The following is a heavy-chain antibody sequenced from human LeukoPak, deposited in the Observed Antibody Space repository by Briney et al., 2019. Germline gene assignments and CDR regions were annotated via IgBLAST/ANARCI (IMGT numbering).Heavy chain of an antibody. CDR3: AYTATASYIDY. V-gene: IGHV3-11*01. CDR1: GFTFSDYY. Sequence: GGSLRLSCAASGFTFSDYYMSWIRQAPGKGLEWLSYISSSGSTIYYADSVKGRFTISRDNAKNSLYLQMNSLRAEDTAVYYCAYTATASYIDYWGQGTLVTVSS. D-gene: IGHD5-18*01. J-gene: IGHJ4*02. CDR2: ISSSGSTI.